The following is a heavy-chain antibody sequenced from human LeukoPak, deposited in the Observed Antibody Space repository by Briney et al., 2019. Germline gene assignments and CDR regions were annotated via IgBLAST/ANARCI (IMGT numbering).Heavy chain of an antibody. V-gene: IGHV3-30*04. J-gene: IGHJ6*03. CDR1: GFTFSSYA. CDR3: ARDPVAAGNPRDYYYMDV. Sequence: PGGSLRLSCAASGFTFSSYAMPWVRQAPGRGLEWVAVISYDASNKYHADSVKGRFTISRYNSKNTLYLHMNRLRAEDTAVYYCARDPVAAGNPRDYYYMDVWGKGTTVTVSS. D-gene: IGHD6-13*01. CDR2: ISYDASNK.